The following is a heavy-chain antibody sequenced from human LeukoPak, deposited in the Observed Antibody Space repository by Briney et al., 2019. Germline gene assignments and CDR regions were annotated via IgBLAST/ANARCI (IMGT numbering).Heavy chain of an antibody. V-gene: IGHV3-30*04. CDR1: GFTFSSYA. J-gene: IGHJ4*02. CDR2: ISYDGSNK. D-gene: IGHD3-22*01. CDR3: ARDEAQRASDYYDSSGYTLDY. Sequence: GGSLRLSCAASGFTFSSYAMHWVRQAPGKGLEWVAVISYDGSNKYYADSVKGRFTISRDNSKNTPYLQMNSLRAEDTAVYYCARDEAQRASDYYDSSGYTLDYWGQGTLVTVSS.